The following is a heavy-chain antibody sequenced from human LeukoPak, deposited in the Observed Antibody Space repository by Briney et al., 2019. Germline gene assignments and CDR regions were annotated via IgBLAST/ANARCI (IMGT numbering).Heavy chain of an antibody. CDR3: ARVYYYDSSGYYPV. J-gene: IGHJ4*02. D-gene: IGHD3-22*01. V-gene: IGHV1-2*06. CDR2: INPNSGGT. Sequence: GASVKVSCKASGYTFTGYYMHWVRQAPGQGLEWMGRINPNSGGTNYAQKFQGRVTMTGDMSISTAYMELSRLRSDDTAVYYCARVYYYDSSGYYPVWGQGTLVTVSS. CDR1: GYTFTGYY.